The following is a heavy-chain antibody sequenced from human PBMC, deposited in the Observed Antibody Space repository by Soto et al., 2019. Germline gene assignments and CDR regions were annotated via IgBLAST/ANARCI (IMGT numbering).Heavy chain of an antibody. CDR2: ITSSSSYI. V-gene: IGHV3-21*01. J-gene: IGHJ4*02. D-gene: IGHD3-10*01. CDR3: ARDPVLCASGSYDY. CDR1: GFTLSSYN. Sequence: GGSLRLSCAASGFTLSSYNMNWVRQAPGKGLEWVSSITSSSSYIYYADSVKGRFTISRDNAKNSLYLQMNSLRAEDTAVYYCARDPVLCASGSYDYWGQGALVTVSS.